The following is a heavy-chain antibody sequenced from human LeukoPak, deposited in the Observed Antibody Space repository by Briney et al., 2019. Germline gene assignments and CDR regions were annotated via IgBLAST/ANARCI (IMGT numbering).Heavy chain of an antibody. CDR2: IDYSGDT. D-gene: IGHD3-3*01. CDR1: GGSISSYY. J-gene: IGHJ5*02. V-gene: IGHV4-59*01. Sequence: SETLSLTCTVSGGSISSYYWSWIRQPPGKGLEWIGYIDYSGDTNYNPSLKSRVTISVDTSKNQFSLKLSSVAAADTAVYYCARYNYFFWSCYSRWFDPWGQGTLVTVSS. CDR3: ARYNYFFWSCYSRWFDP.